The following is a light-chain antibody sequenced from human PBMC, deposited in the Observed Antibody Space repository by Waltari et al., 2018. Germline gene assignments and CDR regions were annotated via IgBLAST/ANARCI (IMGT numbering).Light chain of an antibody. Sequence: QLVVTQSPSASAPLGASVKLTCTLSSGHSSNIVAWRQQRPENGPRYLMKVNSDGSHIKGDEIPDRFSGSSSGAERYLTISSLQSDDEADYYCQTGGHGTWVFGGGTTLTVL. V-gene: IGLV4-69*01. CDR2: VNSDGSH. CDR1: SGHSSNI. CDR3: QTGGHGTWV. J-gene: IGLJ3*02.